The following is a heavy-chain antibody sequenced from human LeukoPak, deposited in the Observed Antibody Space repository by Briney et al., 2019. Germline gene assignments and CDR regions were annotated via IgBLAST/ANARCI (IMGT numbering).Heavy chain of an antibody. CDR1: EFTFSNYG. CDR3: ASERGRGFNY. V-gene: IGHV3-33*01. CDR2: IWYDGSNT. J-gene: IGHJ4*02. Sequence: PGGSLRLSCASSEFTFSNYGMHWVRQAPGKGLEWVAVIWYDGSNTYYADSVKGRFTISRDNSKNTLYLQMNSLRAEDTAAYYCASERGRGFNYWGQGTLVTVSS.